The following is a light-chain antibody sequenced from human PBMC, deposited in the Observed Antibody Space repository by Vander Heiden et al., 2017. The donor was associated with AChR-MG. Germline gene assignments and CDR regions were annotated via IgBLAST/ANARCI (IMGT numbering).Light chain of an antibody. Sequence: QSALTQPASVSGSPGQSITISWTGTSSAVVGYNYVTWYQHHPGKAPKLMIYDVRYRPSGISNRFSGSKSGNTASLTISGLRAEDEGDYYCASYTDSATPWVFGGGTKLTVV. CDR2: DVR. CDR3: ASYTDSATPWV. J-gene: IGLJ3*02. V-gene: IGLV2-14*03. CDR1: SSAVVGYNY.